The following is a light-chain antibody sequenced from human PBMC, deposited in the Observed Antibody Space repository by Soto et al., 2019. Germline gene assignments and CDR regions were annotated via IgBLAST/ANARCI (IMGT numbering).Light chain of an antibody. CDR1: SSDVGGYNY. CDR3: CSYAGTYTPVV. J-gene: IGLJ2*01. V-gene: IGLV2-11*01. Sequence: QSVLTQPRSVSGSPGQSVTISCAGTSSDVGGYNYVSWYRQYPGKAPKLMISDVSKRPSGVPDRFSGSKSGNTASLTISGLQAEDEADYYCCSYAGTYTPVVFGGGTKLTVL. CDR2: DVS.